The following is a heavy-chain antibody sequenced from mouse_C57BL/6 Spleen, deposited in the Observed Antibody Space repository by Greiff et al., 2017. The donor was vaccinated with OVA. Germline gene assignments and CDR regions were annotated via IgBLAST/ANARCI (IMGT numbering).Heavy chain of an antibody. V-gene: IGHV1-15*01. CDR1: GYTFTDYE. J-gene: IGHJ2*01. CDR2: IDPETGGT. Sequence: VQLQQSGAELVRPGASVTLSCKASGYTFTDYEMHWVKQTPVHGLEWIGAIDPETGGTAYNQKFKGKAILTADKSSSTAYMELRSLTSEDSAVYYCTREDWERDYFDYWGQGTTLTVSS. D-gene: IGHD4-1*01. CDR3: TREDWERDYFDY.